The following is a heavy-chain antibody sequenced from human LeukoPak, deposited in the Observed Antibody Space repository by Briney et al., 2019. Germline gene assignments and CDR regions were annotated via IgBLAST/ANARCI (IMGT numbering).Heavy chain of an antibody. V-gene: IGHV3-30*18. CDR1: GFIFDNFG. Sequence: SGGSLRLSCAASGFIFDNFGMHWVRQVPGKGLEWLALISHDGSNEYYGDFVKGRFTTSRDNSKNTVYLQMNALRPEDTAMYYCAKAGKGQLLEAFDIWGQGTMVTVSP. CDR2: ISHDGSNE. CDR3: AKAGKGQLLEAFDI. J-gene: IGHJ3*02. D-gene: IGHD2-2*01.